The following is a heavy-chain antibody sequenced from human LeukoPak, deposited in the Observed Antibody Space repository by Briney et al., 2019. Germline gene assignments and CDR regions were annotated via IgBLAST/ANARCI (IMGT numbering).Heavy chain of an antibody. J-gene: IGHJ4*01. Sequence: ASVKVSCKASGYTFTSYYMNWVRQTPGQGLEWMGWINANSGDTEYAQKFQGRVTMTSDTSISTAYMELSGLKSDDTAAFYCVTRIVGVGFEDWGPGALVTVCS. CDR2: INANSGDT. CDR3: VTRIVGVGFED. V-gene: IGHV1-2*02. CDR1: GYTFTSYY. D-gene: IGHD3-22*01.